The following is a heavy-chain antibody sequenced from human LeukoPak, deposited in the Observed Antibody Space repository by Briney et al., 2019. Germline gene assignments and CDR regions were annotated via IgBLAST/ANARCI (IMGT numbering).Heavy chain of an antibody. CDR2: IIPIFGTA. CDR1: GGTFSSYA. Sequence: ASVKVSCKASGGTFSSYAISWVRQAPGQGLEWMGGIIPIFGTANYAQKFQGRVTITADESTSTAYMELSSLRSEDTAVYYCAKDRTYYDSSGSDYWGQGTLVTVSS. J-gene: IGHJ4*02. CDR3: AKDRTYYDSSGSDY. D-gene: IGHD3-22*01. V-gene: IGHV1-69*13.